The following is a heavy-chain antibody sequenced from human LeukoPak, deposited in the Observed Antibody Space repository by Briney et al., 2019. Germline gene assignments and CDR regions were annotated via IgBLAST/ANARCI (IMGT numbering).Heavy chain of an antibody. J-gene: IGHJ4*02. D-gene: IGHD5-24*01. CDR2: IYYSGST. V-gene: IGHV4-39*01. CDR1: GGSISSSSYY. CDR3: ARLYGYNFAVSRKYFDY. Sequence: SETLSLTCTVSGGSISSSSYYWGWIRQPPGKGLEWIGSIYYSGSTFYNPSLKSRLTISVDTSKNQFSLKVSSVTAADTAVYYCARLYGYNFAVSRKYFDYWGQGILVTVSS.